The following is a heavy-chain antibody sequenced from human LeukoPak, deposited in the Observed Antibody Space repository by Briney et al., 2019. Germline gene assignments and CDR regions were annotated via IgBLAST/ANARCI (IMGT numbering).Heavy chain of an antibody. CDR3: AKGDHYDILTGSSPGFDY. D-gene: IGHD3-9*01. Sequence: GGSLRLSCAASGFTFADYAMHWVRQAPGKGLEWVSGISWNSGSIGYADSVKGRFTISRDNAKNSLYLQMNSLRAEDTALYYCAKGDHYDILTGSSPGFDYWGQGTLVTVSS. CDR2: ISWNSGSI. J-gene: IGHJ4*02. CDR1: GFTFADYA. V-gene: IGHV3-9*01.